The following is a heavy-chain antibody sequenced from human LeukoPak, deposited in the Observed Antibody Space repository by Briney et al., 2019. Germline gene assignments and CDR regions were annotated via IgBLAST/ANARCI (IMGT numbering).Heavy chain of an antibody. Sequence: SETLSPTCAVYGGSFSGYYWSWIRQPPGKGLEWIGYIYYSGSTNYNPSLKSRVTISVDTSKNQFSLKLSSVTAADTAVYYCAREGITGTPDYWGQGTLVTVSS. CDR2: IYYSGST. CDR1: GGSFSGYY. J-gene: IGHJ4*02. D-gene: IGHD1-20*01. CDR3: AREGITGTPDY. V-gene: IGHV4-59*01.